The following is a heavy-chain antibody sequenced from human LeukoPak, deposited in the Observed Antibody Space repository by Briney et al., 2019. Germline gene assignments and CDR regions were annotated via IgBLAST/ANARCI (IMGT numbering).Heavy chain of an antibody. CDR2: IYHDGNT. J-gene: IGHJ4*02. V-gene: IGHV4-38-2*02. D-gene: IGHD1-26*01. CDR1: GYSISSGYY. Sequence: SETLSLTCSVSGYSISSGYYWGCIRQPPGKGLEWIGNIYHDGNTYYNPSLKSRVTISVDTSKNQFSLRLSSVTAADTAVYYCARFFRTVWELPYYWGPGTLVTVSS. CDR3: ARFFRTVWELPYY.